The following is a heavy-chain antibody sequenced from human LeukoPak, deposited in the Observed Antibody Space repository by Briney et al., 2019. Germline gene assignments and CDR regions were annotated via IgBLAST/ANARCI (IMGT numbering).Heavy chain of an antibody. J-gene: IGHJ4*02. Sequence: GVSLRLSCAASGIIFSASSMSWVRQAPGKGLEWVSSISSHRSIYADPVKGRFTISRDTAKNLLYLQMNSLRAEDTALYYCARDNSGWSRDYWGQGTLVTVSA. V-gene: IGHV3-69-1*01. CDR2: ISSHRSI. CDR3: ARDNSGWSRDY. D-gene: IGHD6-19*01. CDR1: GIIFSASS.